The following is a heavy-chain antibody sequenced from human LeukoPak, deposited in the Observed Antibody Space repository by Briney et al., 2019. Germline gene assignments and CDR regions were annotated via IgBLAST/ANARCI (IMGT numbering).Heavy chain of an antibody. CDR3: ARSVPDYTRFDY. Sequence: GGSLRLSCVASGFTFSDYAMNWVRQAPGKGLEWVSTFKTKYNQVYYAESVRGRFTISTDNSKKTVYLQMNSLRAEDTALYYCARSVPDYTRFDYWGQGALVTVSS. V-gene: IGHV3-23*05. D-gene: IGHD4-11*01. J-gene: IGHJ4*02. CDR2: FKTKYNQV. CDR1: GFTFSDYA.